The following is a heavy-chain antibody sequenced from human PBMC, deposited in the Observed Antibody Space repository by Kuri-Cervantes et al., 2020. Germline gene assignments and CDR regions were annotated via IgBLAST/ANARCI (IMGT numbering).Heavy chain of an antibody. J-gene: IGHJ5*02. CDR3: ARSVRYWFDP. CDR1: GESFSGNY. CDR2: ISHGGST. V-gene: IGHV4-34*01. Sequence: SQTLSLTCAVYGESFSGNYWSWIRQPPGKGLEWIGEISHGGSTSYNPSLKSRVTISVDTSKNQFSLKLSSVTAADTAVYYCARSVRYWFDPWGQGTLVAVSS.